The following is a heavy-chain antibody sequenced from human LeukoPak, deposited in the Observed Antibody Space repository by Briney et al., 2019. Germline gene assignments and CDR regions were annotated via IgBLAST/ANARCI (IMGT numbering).Heavy chain of an antibody. CDR1: GYTFTSYG. J-gene: IGHJ4*02. CDR3: ARDFYGDYFGY. Sequence: ASLKVSCKASGYTFTSYGISWVRQAPRQGLEWMGWISAYNGNANYAQKLQGRVTMTTDTSTSTAYMELRSLRSDDTAVYYRARDFYGDYFGYWGQGTLVTVSS. D-gene: IGHD4-17*01. V-gene: IGHV1-18*01. CDR2: ISAYNGNA.